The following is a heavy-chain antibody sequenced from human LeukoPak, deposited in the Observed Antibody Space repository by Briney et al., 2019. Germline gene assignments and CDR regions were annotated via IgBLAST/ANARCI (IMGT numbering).Heavy chain of an antibody. D-gene: IGHD6-19*01. CDR1: GDSVSSNSAA. J-gene: IGHJ5*02. Sequence: SQTLSLTCALSGDSVSSNSAAWNWIRQSPSRGLEWLGSTYYRSKWYNDYAVSVKSRITINPDTSKNQFSLQLNSVTPEDTAVYYCARDGDGQWLVYNWFDPWGQGTLVTVSS. V-gene: IGHV6-1*01. CDR3: ARDGDGQWLVYNWFDP. CDR2: TYYRSKWYN.